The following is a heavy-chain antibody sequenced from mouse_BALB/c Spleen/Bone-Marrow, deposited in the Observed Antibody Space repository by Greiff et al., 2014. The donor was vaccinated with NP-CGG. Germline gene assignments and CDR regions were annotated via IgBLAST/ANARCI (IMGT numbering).Heavy chain of an antibody. CDR3: ANCYYGSSLFAY. CDR1: GFNIKDTY. Sequence: VQLQQSGAELVKPGASVKLSCTASGFNIKDTYVHWVKQRPEQGLEWIGRIDPANGNTKYDPKFQGKATITADTSSNTAYLQLSSLTSEDTAVYYCANCYYGSSLFAYWGQGTLVTVSA. D-gene: IGHD1-1*01. J-gene: IGHJ3*01. CDR2: IDPANGNT. V-gene: IGHV14-3*02.